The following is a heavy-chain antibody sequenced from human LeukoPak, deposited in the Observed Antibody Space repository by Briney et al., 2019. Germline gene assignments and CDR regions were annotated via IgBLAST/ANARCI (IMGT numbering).Heavy chain of an antibody. J-gene: IGHJ4*02. CDR3: AREAGAPDY. Sequence: SETLSLTCTVSGYSISSGYYWGWIRQPPGKGLEWIGSIYHSGSTNYNPSLKSRVTISVDTSKNQFSLKLSSVTAADTAVYYCAREAGAPDYWGQGTLVTVSS. D-gene: IGHD1-26*01. CDR1: GYSISSGYY. CDR2: IYHSGST. V-gene: IGHV4-38-2*02.